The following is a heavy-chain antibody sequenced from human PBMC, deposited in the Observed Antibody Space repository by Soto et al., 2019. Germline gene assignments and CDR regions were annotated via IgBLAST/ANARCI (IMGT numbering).Heavy chain of an antibody. Sequence: QVQLVQSGTEVKTPGASVKVSCHASGYTFTNYGINWVRQSPGQGLAWMAGISAYNGKTHHAPCVPDRVTMTTDTSTRTAYMELTSLRSDYTAVYYCARGGWHYGPGHFDLLGQGTMVTVSS. CDR1: GYTFTNYG. CDR2: ISAYNGKT. J-gene: IGHJ3*01. CDR3: ARGGWHYGPGHFDL. D-gene: IGHD4-17*01. V-gene: IGHV1-18*04.